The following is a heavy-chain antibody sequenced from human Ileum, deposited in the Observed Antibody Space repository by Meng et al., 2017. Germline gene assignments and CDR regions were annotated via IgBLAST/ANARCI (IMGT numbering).Heavy chain of an antibody. V-gene: IGHV3-21*01. CDR3: ARSHSFDSSGARAFDI. Sequence: GGSLRLSCAASGFTFVSYTMHWVRQAPGKGLEWVSSLTGSLTYIYYTDSVKGRFTISRDNAKNSLFLQLNSLRADDTAIYYCARSHSFDSSGARAFDIWGQGKMV. CDR2: LTGSLTYI. D-gene: IGHD3-22*01. CDR1: GFTFVSYT. J-gene: IGHJ3*02.